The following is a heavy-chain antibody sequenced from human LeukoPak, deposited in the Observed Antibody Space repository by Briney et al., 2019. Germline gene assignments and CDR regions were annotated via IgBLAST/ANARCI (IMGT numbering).Heavy chain of an antibody. J-gene: IGHJ3*02. CDR1: GYTFTSYD. V-gene: IGHV1-8*01. CDR3: AREGWFGEFDAFDI. D-gene: IGHD3-10*01. Sequence: GASVKVSCKASGYTFTSYDINWVRQATGQGLEWMGWMNPNSGNTGYAQKFQGRVTMTRNTSISTAYMELSSLRSEDTAVYYCAREGWFGEFDAFDIWGQGTMVTVSS. CDR2: MNPNSGNT.